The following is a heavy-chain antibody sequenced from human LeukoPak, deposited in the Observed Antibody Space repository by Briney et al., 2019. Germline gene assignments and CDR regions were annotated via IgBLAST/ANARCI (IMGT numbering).Heavy chain of an antibody. CDR1: GFTFGDYA. J-gene: IGHJ4*02. CDR3: TRDELWAVNFDY. D-gene: IGHD2-21*01. CDR2: IRSKAYGGTT. Sequence: PGRSLRLSCTASGFTFGDYAMSWVRQAPGEGREGGGLIRSKAYGGTTEYAASVKGRFTHSRDDSKSTAYLQMNSLKTEDPAVYYCTRDELWAVNFDYWGQGTLVTVSS. V-gene: IGHV3-49*04.